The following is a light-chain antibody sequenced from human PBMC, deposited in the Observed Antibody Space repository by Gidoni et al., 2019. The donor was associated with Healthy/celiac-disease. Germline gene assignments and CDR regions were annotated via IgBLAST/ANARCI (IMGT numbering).Light chain of an antibody. CDR2: GAS. V-gene: IGKV3-20*01. Sequence: DIVLTQSPGTLSLSPGERATLSCKASQSVSRNYLVWYQQTPGQAPRLLIFGASSRATGIPDRFSGSGSGTDFTLTISRLEPEDFAVYYRQQYGSSPYTFGQGTKLEIK. CDR3: QQYGSSPYT. J-gene: IGKJ2*01. CDR1: QSVSRNY.